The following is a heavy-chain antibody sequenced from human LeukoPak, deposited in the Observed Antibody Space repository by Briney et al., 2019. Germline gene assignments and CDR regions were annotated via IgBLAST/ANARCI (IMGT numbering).Heavy chain of an antibody. J-gene: IGHJ3*02. Sequence: SETLSLTCAVYGGSFSGYYWSWIRQPPGKGLEWIGEINHSGSTNYNPSLKSRVTISVDTSKNQFSLKLSSVTAADTAVYYCARVMALTIFGVVIKPDAFDIWGQGTTVTVSS. D-gene: IGHD3-3*01. CDR1: GGSFSGYY. CDR2: INHSGST. CDR3: ARVMALTIFGVVIKPDAFDI. V-gene: IGHV4-34*01.